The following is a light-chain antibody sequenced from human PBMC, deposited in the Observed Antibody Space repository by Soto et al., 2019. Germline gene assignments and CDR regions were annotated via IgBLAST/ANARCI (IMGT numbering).Light chain of an antibody. V-gene: IGLV2-8*01. CDR3: SSYAGSNNWV. CDR1: SSDVGDYNY. J-gene: IGLJ3*02. CDR2: EVS. Sequence: QSVLTQPPSASGSPGQSVTISCTGTSSDVGDYNYVSWYQQHPGKAPKLMIYEVSKRPSGVPDRFSGSKSGNTASLTVSGLQAGDEADYYCSSYAGSNNWVFGGGTQLTVL.